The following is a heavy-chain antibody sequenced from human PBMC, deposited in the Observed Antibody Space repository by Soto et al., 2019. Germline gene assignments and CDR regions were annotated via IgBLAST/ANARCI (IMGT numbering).Heavy chain of an antibody. Sequence: GGSLRLSCEDSGFTFSSYWMSWVRQAPGKGLEWVANIKQDGSEKYYVESVRGRFTASRDNAQNSQYLQMNTLRAEDTAVYYCARGHDFSFDYWGQGILVTVSS. CDR2: IKQDGSEK. CDR3: ARGHDFSFDY. D-gene: IGHD1-1*01. CDR1: GFTFSSYW. V-gene: IGHV3-7*01. J-gene: IGHJ4*02.